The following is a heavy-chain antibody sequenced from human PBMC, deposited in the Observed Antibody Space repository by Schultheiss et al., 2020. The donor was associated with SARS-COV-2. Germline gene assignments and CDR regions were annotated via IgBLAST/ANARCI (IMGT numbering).Heavy chain of an antibody. Sequence: GGSLRLSCAASGFTFSSYGMHWVRQAPGKGLEWVAVIWYDGSNKYYADSVKGRFTISRDNSKNTLYLQMNSLRAEDTAVYYCARGAATHLRGGMDVWGQGTTVTVSS. CDR3: ARGAATHLRGGMDV. CDR1: GFTFSSYG. D-gene: IGHD1-26*01. V-gene: IGHV3-30*19. J-gene: IGHJ6*02. CDR2: IWYDGSNK.